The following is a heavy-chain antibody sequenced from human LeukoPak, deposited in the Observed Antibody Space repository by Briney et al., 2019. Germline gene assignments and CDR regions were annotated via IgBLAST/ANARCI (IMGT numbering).Heavy chain of an antibody. D-gene: IGHD1-1*01. CDR1: GFTFSSYE. CDR2: ISSTGSTI. Sequence: PGGSLRLSCAASGFTFSSYEMNWVRQAPGKGLEWVSYISSTGSTIYYAESVKGRFTISRDNAKNSLYLQMNSLRAEDTAVYYCARDHWNHIRGSFDIWGQGTMVTVSS. J-gene: IGHJ3*02. V-gene: IGHV3-48*03. CDR3: ARDHWNHIRGSFDI.